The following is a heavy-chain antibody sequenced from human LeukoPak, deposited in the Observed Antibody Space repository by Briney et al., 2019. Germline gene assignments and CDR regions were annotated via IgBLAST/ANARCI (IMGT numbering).Heavy chain of an antibody. Sequence: GASVKVSCKASGGTFSSYAISWVRQAPGQGLEWMGGIIPIFGTANYAQKFQGRVTITADKSTSTAYMELSSLRSEDTVVYYCASWLRGVIGAFDIWGQGTMVTVSS. V-gene: IGHV1-69*06. CDR3: ASWLRGVIGAFDI. D-gene: IGHD3-10*01. J-gene: IGHJ3*02. CDR2: IIPIFGTA. CDR1: GGTFSSYA.